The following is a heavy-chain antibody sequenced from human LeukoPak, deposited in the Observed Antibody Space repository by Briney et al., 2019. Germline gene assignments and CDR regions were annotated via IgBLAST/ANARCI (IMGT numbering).Heavy chain of an antibody. Sequence: GGSLRLSCEASGFTFSGYAMSWVRQAPGKGLEWVSAISGSGGSTYYADSVKGRFTISRDNSKNTLYLQMNSLRAEDTAVYYCAKGKMTTVFFDYWGQGTLVTVSS. D-gene: IGHD4-17*01. J-gene: IGHJ4*02. CDR2: ISGSGGST. CDR3: AKGKMTTVFFDY. CDR1: GFTFSGYA. V-gene: IGHV3-23*01.